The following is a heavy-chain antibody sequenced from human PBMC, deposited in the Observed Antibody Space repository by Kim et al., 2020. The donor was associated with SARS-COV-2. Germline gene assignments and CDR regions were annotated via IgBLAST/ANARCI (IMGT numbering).Heavy chain of an antibody. D-gene: IGHD1-26*01. CDR2: GRV. Sequence: GRVKYHPYLKSRGTKSVDTSKNQLSLKLSSVTDADTAVYYCARRIVSYFDLWGRGTLVTVSS. J-gene: IGHJ2*01. CDR3: ARRIVSYFDL. V-gene: IGHV4-59*08.